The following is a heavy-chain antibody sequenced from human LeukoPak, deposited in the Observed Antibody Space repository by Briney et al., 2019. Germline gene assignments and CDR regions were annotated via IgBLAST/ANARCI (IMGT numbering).Heavy chain of an antibody. CDR2: IYYSGST. D-gene: IGHD3-9*01. J-gene: IGHJ5*02. V-gene: IGHV4-59*01. Sequence: SETLSLTCTVSGGSISSYYWSWIRQPPGKGLEWIGYIYYSGSTNYNPSLKSRVTISVDTSKNQFSLKLSSVTAADTAVYYCARDTPKNPLGVRYFDWFTVGEPGYNWFDPWGQGTLVTVSS. CDR1: GGSISSYY. CDR3: ARDTPKNPLGVRYFDWFTVGEPGYNWFDP.